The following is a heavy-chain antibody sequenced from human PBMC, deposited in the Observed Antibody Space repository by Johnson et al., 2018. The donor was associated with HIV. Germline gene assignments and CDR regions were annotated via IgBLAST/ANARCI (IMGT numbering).Heavy chain of an antibody. Sequence: QVQLVESGGGLVKPGGSLRLSCVASGFTFSDYYMTWIRQAPRKGLERVSYISSSGSIISYADFVKGRFTISRDNARNSLFLQMNSLRAEDTAVYYCARIPGSGWEHDAFDIWGQGTLVTVSS. J-gene: IGHJ3*02. CDR3: ARIPGSGWEHDAFDI. V-gene: IGHV3-11*04. CDR2: ISSSGSII. D-gene: IGHD6-19*01. CDR1: GFTFSDYY.